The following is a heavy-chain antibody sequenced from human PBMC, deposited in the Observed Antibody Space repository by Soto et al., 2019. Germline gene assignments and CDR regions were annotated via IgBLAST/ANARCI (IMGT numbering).Heavy chain of an antibody. D-gene: IGHD6-13*01. V-gene: IGHV4-59*08. J-gene: IGHJ6*02. CDR3: ARLILNRERGGGGYDYYYYYGMDV. Sequence: SETLSLTCTVSGGSISSYYWSWIRQPPGKGLEWIGYIYYSGSTNYNPSLKSRVTISVDTSKNQFSLKLSSVTAADTAVYYCARLILNRERGGGGYDYYYYYGMDVWGQGTTVT. CDR2: IYYSGST. CDR1: GGSISSYY.